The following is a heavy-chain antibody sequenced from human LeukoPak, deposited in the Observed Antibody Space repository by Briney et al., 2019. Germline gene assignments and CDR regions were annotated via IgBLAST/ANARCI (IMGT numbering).Heavy chain of an antibody. V-gene: IGHV1-46*01. J-gene: IGHJ3*02. Sequence: ASVKVSCKASGYTFTSYYMHWVRQAPGQGLEWMGIINPSGGSTSYAQKFQGRVTMTRDMSTSTVYMELSSLRSEDTAVYYCARGWYCSSTSCYFRGYSPSGHRPAFDIWGQGTMVTVSS. CDR1: GYTFTSYY. CDR2: INPSGGST. D-gene: IGHD2-2*01. CDR3: ARGWYCSSTSCYFRGYSPSGHRPAFDI.